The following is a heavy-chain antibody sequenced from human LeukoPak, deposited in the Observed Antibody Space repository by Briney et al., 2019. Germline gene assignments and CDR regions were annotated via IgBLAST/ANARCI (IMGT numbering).Heavy chain of an antibody. J-gene: IGHJ4*02. Sequence: PSETLSLTCAVSGGSISSGGYSWSWIRQPPGKGPEWIGYIYDSGSTYYDPSLKSRVTISLDRSKNQFSLKLTSVTAADTAVYYCARYGGSGTYFFDYWGQGTLVTVSS. CDR3: ARYGGSGTYFFDY. D-gene: IGHD3-10*01. CDR1: GGSISSGGYS. CDR2: IYDSGST. V-gene: IGHV4-30-2*01.